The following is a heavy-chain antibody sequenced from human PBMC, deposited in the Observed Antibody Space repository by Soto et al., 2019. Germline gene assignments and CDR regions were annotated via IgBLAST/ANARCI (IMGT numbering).Heavy chain of an antibody. CDR2: IYYSGST. CDR3: ARRVVRGYCSGGSCHLRNWFDP. J-gene: IGHJ5*02. D-gene: IGHD2-15*01. Sequence: PSETLSLTCTVSGGSISSYYWSWIRQPPGKGLEWIGYIYYSGSTNYNPSLKSRVTISVDTSKNQFSLKLSSVTAADTAVYYCARRVVRGYCSGGSCHLRNWFDPWGQGTLVTVSS. V-gene: IGHV4-59*01. CDR1: GGSISSYY.